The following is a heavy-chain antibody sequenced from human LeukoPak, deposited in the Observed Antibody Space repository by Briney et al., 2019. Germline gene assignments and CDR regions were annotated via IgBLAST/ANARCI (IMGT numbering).Heavy chain of an antibody. CDR3: ARDALDHSSGWYLSYYYYYGMDV. D-gene: IGHD6-19*01. V-gene: IGHV3-30*04. Sequence: GGSLRLSCAASGFTFSSYAMHWVRQAPGKGLEWVAVISYDGSNKYYADSVKGRFTISRDNSKNTLYLQMNSLRAEDTAAYYCARDALDHSSGWYLSYYYYYGMDVWGQGTTVTVSS. CDR1: GFTFSSYA. CDR2: ISYDGSNK. J-gene: IGHJ6*02.